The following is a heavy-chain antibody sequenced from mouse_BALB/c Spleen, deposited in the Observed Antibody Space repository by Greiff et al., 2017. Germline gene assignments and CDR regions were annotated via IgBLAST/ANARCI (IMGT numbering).Heavy chain of an antibody. CDR2: IDPENGNT. CDR3: ARGVPWFAY. CDR1: GFNIKDYY. Sequence: EVKLEESGAELVRPGALVKLSCKASGFNIKDYYMHWVKQRPEQGLEWIGWIDPENGNTIYDPKFQGKASITADTSSNTAYLQLSSLTSEDTAVYYCARGVPWFAYWGQGTLVTVSA. V-gene: IGHV14-1*02. J-gene: IGHJ3*01.